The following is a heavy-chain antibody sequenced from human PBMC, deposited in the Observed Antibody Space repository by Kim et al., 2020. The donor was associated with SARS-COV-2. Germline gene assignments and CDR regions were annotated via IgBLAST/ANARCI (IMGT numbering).Heavy chain of an antibody. CDR1: GFTFSSYA. J-gene: IGHJ6*02. CDR3: ARDLSSGQQLVRSTYIPSFVAGYYYYYGMDV. Sequence: GGSLRLSCAASGFTFSSYAMHWVRQAPGKGLEWVAVISYDGSNKYYADSVKGRFTISRDNSKNTLYLQMNSLRAEDTAVYYCARDLSSGQQLVRSTYIPSFVAGYYYYYGMDVWGQGTTVTVSS. V-gene: IGHV3-30-3*01. CDR2: ISYDGSNK. D-gene: IGHD6-13*01.